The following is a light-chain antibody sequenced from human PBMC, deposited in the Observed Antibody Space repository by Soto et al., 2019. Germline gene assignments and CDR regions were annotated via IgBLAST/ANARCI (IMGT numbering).Light chain of an antibody. V-gene: IGKV1-5*03. CDR3: QHYNSYSEA. CDR1: QSISSW. CDR2: KAS. Sequence: DIQMTQSPSTLAASVGDRVTITCGASQSISSWLAWYQQKPGKAPKLLIYKASTLKSGVPSRFSGSGSGTEFTLTISSLKHDDFATYYCQHYNSYSEAFGQGTKVDI. J-gene: IGKJ1*01.